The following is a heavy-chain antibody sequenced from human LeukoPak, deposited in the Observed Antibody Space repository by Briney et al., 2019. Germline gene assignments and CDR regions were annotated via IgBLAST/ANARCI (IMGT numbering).Heavy chain of an antibody. CDR3: ARGRLEVYAFDI. CDR2: MHYSGAT. J-gene: IGHJ3*02. CDR1: GGSFRGYY. V-gene: IGHV4-34*01. D-gene: IGHD3-3*01. Sequence: SETLSLTCAVYGGSFRGYYWSWIRQPPGKGLEWIGEMHYSGATNYNPSLKSRVTTSADTPKNQFSLKLSSVTAADTAVYYCARGRLEVYAFDIWGQGTMVTVSS.